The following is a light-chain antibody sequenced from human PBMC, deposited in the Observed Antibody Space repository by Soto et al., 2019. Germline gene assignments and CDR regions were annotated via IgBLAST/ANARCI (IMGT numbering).Light chain of an antibody. CDR3: QQRSNWPLT. CDR2: DAS. J-gene: IGKJ4*01. CDR1: QSVSSY. Sequence: ETVLTQSPATLSLSPGERATLSCRASQSVSSYLAWYQQRPGQAPRLLIYDASNRATGIPARFSGSGSGTDITLTISSLEPEDFALYYCQQRSNWPLTFGGGTKVEIK. V-gene: IGKV3-11*01.